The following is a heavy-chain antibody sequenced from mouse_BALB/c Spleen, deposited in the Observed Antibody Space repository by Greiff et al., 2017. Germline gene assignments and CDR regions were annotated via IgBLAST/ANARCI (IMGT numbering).Heavy chain of an antibody. Sequence: EVQVVESGGGLVQPGGSLRLSCATSGFTFSDFYMEWVRQPPGKRLEWIAASRNKANDYTTEYSASVKGRFIVSRDTSQSILYLQMNALRAEDTAIYYCARDAYYYGYDGWYFDVWGAGTTVTVSS. CDR2: SRNKANDYTT. J-gene: IGHJ1*01. CDR3: ARDAYYYGYDGWYFDV. CDR1: GFTFSDFY. V-gene: IGHV7-1*02. D-gene: IGHD2-2*01.